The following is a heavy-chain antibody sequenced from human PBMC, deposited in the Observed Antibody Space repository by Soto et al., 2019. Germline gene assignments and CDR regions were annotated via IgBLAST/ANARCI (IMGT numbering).Heavy chain of an antibody. CDR3: AREFYCFGGSCYKDYFDY. CDR1: GGTFSSYA. V-gene: IGHV1-69*13. D-gene: IGHD2-15*01. Sequence: SVKVSCKASGGTFSSYAISWVRQAPGQGLEWMGGIIPIFGTANYAQKFQGRVTITADESTSTAYMELSSLRSEDTAVYYCAREFYCFGGSCYKDYFDYSWQGRVVAGSS. CDR2: IIPIFGTA. J-gene: IGHJ4*02.